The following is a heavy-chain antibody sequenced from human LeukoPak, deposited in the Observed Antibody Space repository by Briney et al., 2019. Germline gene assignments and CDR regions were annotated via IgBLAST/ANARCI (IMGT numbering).Heavy chain of an antibody. V-gene: IGHV3-73*01. CDR1: GFTFSGSA. D-gene: IGHD2-15*01. J-gene: IGHJ4*02. Sequence: GGSLRLSCAASGFTFSGSAMHWVRQASGKGLEWVGRIRSKANSYATAYAASVKGRFTISRDDSKNTAYLQMNSLKTEDTAVYYCTRASQYCSGGSCYSRGSFDYWGQGTLVTVSS. CDR2: IRSKANSYAT. CDR3: TRASQYCSGGSCYSRGSFDY.